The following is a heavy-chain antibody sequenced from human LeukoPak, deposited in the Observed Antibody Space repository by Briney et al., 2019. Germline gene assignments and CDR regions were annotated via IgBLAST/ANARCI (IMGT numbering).Heavy chain of an antibody. V-gene: IGHV1-2*06. CDR2: INPNSGGT. Sequence: ASVKVSCKASGYTFTGYYMHWVRQAPGQGLGWMGRINPNSGGTNYAQKFQGRVTMTRDTSISTAYMELSRLRSDDTAVYYCARDSGDYFRADGMDVWGQGTTVTVSS. D-gene: IGHD4-17*01. CDR3: ARDSGDYFRADGMDV. CDR1: GYTFTGYY. J-gene: IGHJ6*02.